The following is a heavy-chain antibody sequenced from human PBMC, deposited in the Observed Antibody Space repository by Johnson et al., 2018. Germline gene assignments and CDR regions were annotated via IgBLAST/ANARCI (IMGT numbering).Heavy chain of an antibody. V-gene: IGHV3-23*04. CDR2: FAGGSGST. CDR1: GFSFSRSV. D-gene: IGHD7-27*01. CDR3: AYRMAELGQKYFQD. Sequence: EVQLVESGGGLVQPGGSLRLSCVVSGFSFSRSVMSWVRQAPGKGLEWVSTFAGGSGSTYYADSVKGRFTISRDSSKNTLYLQLNRLSGDESAVYYCAYRMAELGQKYFQDWGQGALVIVSS. J-gene: IGHJ1*01.